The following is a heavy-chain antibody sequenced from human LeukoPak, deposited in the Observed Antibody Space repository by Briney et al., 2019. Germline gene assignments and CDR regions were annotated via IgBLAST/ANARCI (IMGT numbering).Heavy chain of an antibody. CDR2: ISGSGGST. V-gene: IGHV3-23*01. J-gene: IGHJ4*02. D-gene: IGHD6-6*01. CDR1: GFTFSSYA. CDR3: AELRAARPPVYFDY. Sequence: TGGSLRLSCAASGFTFSSYAMSWVRQAPGKGLEWVSAISGSGGSTYYADSVKGRFTISRDNSKNTLYLQMNSLRAEDTAVYYCAELRAARPPVYFDYWGQGTLVTVSS.